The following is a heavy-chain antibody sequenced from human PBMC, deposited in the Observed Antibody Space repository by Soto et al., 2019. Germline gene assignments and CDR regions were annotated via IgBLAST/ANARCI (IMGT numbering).Heavy chain of an antibody. V-gene: IGHV1-18*01. Sequence: QVQLVQSGAEMKKPGASVKVSCKASGYTFTSYGISWVRQAPGQGLEWMGWISGFTDDTNHAQKLQGRVTMTKDTSTSTAYMELRSLKSDDTAVYYCARSGSYYPARNWFGPWGQGTLVTVSS. CDR2: ISGFTDDT. D-gene: IGHD3-10*01. J-gene: IGHJ5*02. CDR1: GYTFTSYG. CDR3: ARSGSYYPARNWFGP.